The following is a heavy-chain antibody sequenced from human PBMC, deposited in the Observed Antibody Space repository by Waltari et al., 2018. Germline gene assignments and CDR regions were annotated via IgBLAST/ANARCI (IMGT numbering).Heavy chain of an antibody. CDR3: VRGIDQ. J-gene: IGHJ4*02. CDR2: INEDGSRI. Sequence: EVRLVESGGGLVQPGGSLRLSCAASGFIFTGVWASWVRQAPGKGLELVANINEDGSRIYYLDSVKGRFTISRDNAKNSLSLQMNRLRAEDTAVYYCVRGIDQWGQGTLVTVSS. CDR1: GFIFTGVW. V-gene: IGHV3-7*01.